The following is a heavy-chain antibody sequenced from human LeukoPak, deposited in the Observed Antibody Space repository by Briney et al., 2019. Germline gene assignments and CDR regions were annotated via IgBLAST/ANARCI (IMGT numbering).Heavy chain of an antibody. CDR3: AKVRPAAKMGEFDY. Sequence: GGSLRLSCVASGFTFSSYAMSWVRQAPGKGLEWVSGITGSGDTTFYADSVKGRFTISRDNSKNTLYLQMNSLSAEDTATYHCAKVRPAAKMGEFDYWGQGTLVTVSS. CDR1: GFTFSSYA. J-gene: IGHJ4*02. D-gene: IGHD2-2*01. V-gene: IGHV3-23*01. CDR2: ITGSGDTT.